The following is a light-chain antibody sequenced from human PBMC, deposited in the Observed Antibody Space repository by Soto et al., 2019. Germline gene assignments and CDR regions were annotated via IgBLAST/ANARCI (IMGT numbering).Light chain of an antibody. CDR2: KGS. Sequence: DVQMTQSPSTLSASVEDKVTITCRASQSLPSTWLAWFQQRPGKAPNVLIYKGSALASGVSSRFSGSGSGTEFTLTISSLQPDDFATYFCQQYAARSPWTFGQGTRV. V-gene: IGKV1-5*03. J-gene: IGKJ1*01. CDR3: QQYAARSPWT. CDR1: QSLPSTW.